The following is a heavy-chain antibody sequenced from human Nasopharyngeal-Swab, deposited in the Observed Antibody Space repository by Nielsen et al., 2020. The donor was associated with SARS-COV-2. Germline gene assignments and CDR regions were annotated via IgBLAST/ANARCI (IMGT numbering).Heavy chain of an antibody. D-gene: IGHD5-12*01. Sequence: QVSCKGSGYSFTSYWIGWVRQMPGKGLEWMGIIYHGDSDTRYSPSFQGQVTISADKSISTAYLQWSSLKASDTAMYYCARHESGMYSGYDFWGQGTLVTVSS. CDR3: ARHESGMYSGYDF. J-gene: IGHJ4*02. CDR1: GYSFTSYW. V-gene: IGHV5-51*01. CDR2: IYHGDSDT.